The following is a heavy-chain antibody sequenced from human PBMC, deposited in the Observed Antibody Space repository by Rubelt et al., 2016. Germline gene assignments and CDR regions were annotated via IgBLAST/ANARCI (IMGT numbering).Heavy chain of an antibody. Sequence: EVQLLESGGGLVQPGGSLRLSCAASGFTFSSYAMSWVRQGPGKGLEWVSGISGSGDGTDYADSVKGRFTISRDNSKNTLYLQMNSLRAEDTAVYNCAKESTYCSSSSCYGTFDYWGQGTLVTVSS. V-gene: IGHV3-23*01. CDR2: ISGSGDGT. J-gene: IGHJ4*02. D-gene: IGHD2-2*01. CDR3: AKESTYCSSSSCYGTFDY. CDR1: GFTFSSYA.